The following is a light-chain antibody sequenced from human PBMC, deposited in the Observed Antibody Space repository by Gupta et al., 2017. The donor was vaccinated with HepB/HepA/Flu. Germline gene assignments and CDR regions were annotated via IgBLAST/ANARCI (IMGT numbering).Light chain of an antibody. CDR2: SNN. J-gene: IGLJ2*01. Sequence: QSVVTQPPSASGTPGPRVPISCSGRRSNIGNNPVNWYRQLPVTAPKLLIYSNNQRPSGVPDRFSGSKSGTSASLAISGLQSEDEADYYCAAWDDSLNGQVVFGGGTKLTVL. CDR3: AAWDDSLNGQVV. V-gene: IGLV1-44*01. CDR1: RSNIGNNP.